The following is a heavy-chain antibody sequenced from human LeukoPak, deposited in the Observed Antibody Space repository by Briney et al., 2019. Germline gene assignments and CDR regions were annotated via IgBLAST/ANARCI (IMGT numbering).Heavy chain of an antibody. CDR3: ARTSDYYYYMDV. CDR2: IYYSGST. Sequence: SETLSLTCAVSGGSISSNSYYWGWIRQPPGKGLEWIGSIYYSGSTYYNPSLKSRVTISVDTSKNQFSLKLSSVTAADTAVYYCARTSDYYYYMDVWGKGTTVTISS. D-gene: IGHD3-10*01. V-gene: IGHV4-39*01. CDR1: GGSISSNSYY. J-gene: IGHJ6*03.